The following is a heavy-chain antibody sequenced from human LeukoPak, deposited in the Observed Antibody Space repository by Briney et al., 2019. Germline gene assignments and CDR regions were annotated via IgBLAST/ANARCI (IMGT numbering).Heavy chain of an antibody. CDR1: GFTFRNVW. CDR2: IKSQADGART. Sequence: GGSLRLSCVASGFTFRNVWMNWVRQAPGKGLEWIGRIKSQADGARTDYAAPVKDRFTVSRDDSENTLYLQMNSLKTEDTGVYFCSTASYDGTSGDSHYFMDVWGQGTTVTVS. CDR3: STASYDGTSGDSHYFMDV. J-gene: IGHJ6*02. D-gene: IGHD5-12*01. V-gene: IGHV3-15*05.